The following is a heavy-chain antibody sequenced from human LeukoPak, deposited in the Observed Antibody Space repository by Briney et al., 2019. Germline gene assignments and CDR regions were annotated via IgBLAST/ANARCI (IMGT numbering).Heavy chain of an antibody. CDR3: AKLAGIAVAGTYWYFDY. D-gene: IGHD6-19*01. V-gene: IGHV3-23*01. J-gene: IGHJ4*02. CDR2: ISGSGGST. Sequence: PGGSLRLSCAASGFTFSNYAMTWVRQAPGKGLEWVSAISGSGGSTYYADSVKGRFTISRDNSKNTLYLQMNSLRAEDTAVYSWAKLAGIAVAGTYWYFDYWGQGTLVTVSS. CDR1: GFTFSNYA.